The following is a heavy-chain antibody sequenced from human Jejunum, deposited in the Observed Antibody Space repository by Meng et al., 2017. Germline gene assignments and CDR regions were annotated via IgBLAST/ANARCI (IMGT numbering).Heavy chain of an antibody. V-gene: IGHV3-7*03. CDR1: GFTFSSHW. CDR2: IKQAGSLK. CDR3: ARRGMYDDNSGYYLAY. J-gene: IGHJ4*02. D-gene: IGHD3-22*01. Sequence: GESLKISCVASGFTFSSHWMTWVRQAPGKGLEWVASIKQAGSLKFFVDSVKGRFTISRDNAKNSLYLQMNSLKASDTAMYYCARRGMYDDNSGYYLAYWGQGTLVTVSS.